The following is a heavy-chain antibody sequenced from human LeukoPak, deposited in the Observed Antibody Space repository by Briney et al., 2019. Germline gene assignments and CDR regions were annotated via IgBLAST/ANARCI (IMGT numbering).Heavy chain of an antibody. Sequence: SSETLSLTCTVSGGSISSYYWSWIRQPPGKGLEWIGYIYYSGSTNYNPSLKSRVTISVDTSKNQFSLKLSSVTAADTAVYYCARVGIVGANYYYGMDAWGQGTTVTVSS. V-gene: IGHV4-59*08. CDR1: GGSISSYY. D-gene: IGHD1-26*01. J-gene: IGHJ6*02. CDR2: IYYSGST. CDR3: ARVGIVGANYYYGMDA.